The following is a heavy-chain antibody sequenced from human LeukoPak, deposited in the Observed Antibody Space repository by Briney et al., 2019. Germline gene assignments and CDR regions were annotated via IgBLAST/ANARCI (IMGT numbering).Heavy chain of an antibody. CDR1: GGSFSGYC. V-gene: IGHV4-34*01. CDR2: INHSGST. CDR3: AREGKWELHDLDY. D-gene: IGHD1-26*01. Sequence: SETLSLTCAVYGGSFSGYCWSWIRQPPGKGLEWIGEINHSGSTNYNPSLKSRVTISVDTSKNQFSLKLSSVTAADTAVYYCAREGKWELHDLDYWGQGTLVTVSS. J-gene: IGHJ4*02.